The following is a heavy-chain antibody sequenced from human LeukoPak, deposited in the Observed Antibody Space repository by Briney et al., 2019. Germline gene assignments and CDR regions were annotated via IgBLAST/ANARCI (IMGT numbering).Heavy chain of an antibody. CDR2: FSRSGPDT. Sequence: GGSLRISCAASGFTFGSSAMSWVRQAPGKGPEWVSTFSRSGPDTYYADSVKGRFTIFRDNSKNTLYLQMNSLRAEDTAVYYCAKGSLGSWYYFDYWGQGTLVTVSS. D-gene: IGHD6-13*01. CDR3: AKGSLGSWYYFDY. J-gene: IGHJ4*02. CDR1: GFTFGSSA. V-gene: IGHV3-23*01.